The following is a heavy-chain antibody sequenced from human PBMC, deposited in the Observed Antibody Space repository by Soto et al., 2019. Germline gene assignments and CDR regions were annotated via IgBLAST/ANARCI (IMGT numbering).Heavy chain of an antibody. CDR2: IFTTGTT. D-gene: IGHD5-18*01. J-gene: IGHJ4*02. CDR1: GFAGGGFY. Sequence: PGGPIRVPSAASGFAGGGFYRHWIRQAPGKGLEWVSVIFTTGTTYYADAVKGRFTISRDDSKNTLYLQMNSLRAEDTAVYYCARERYSYGFDYWGQGTVVTVSS. V-gene: IGHV3-53*01. CDR3: ARERYSYGFDY.